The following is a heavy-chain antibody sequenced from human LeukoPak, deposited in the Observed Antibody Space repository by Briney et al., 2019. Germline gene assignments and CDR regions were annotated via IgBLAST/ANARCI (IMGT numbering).Heavy chain of an antibody. CDR1: GYTFSNYG. J-gene: IGHJ3*02. CDR3: ARRVRITGRAPSVERPNDAFDI. CDR2: ISGYNGNT. D-gene: IGHD1-26*01. Sequence: GASVKVSCKASGYTFSNYGISWVRQAPGQGLEWMGWISGYNGNTKNAQKLQGRVTMTTDTSTSTAYMELRSLRFDDTAVYYCARRVRITGRAPSVERPNDAFDIWGQGTMVTVSS. V-gene: IGHV1-18*01.